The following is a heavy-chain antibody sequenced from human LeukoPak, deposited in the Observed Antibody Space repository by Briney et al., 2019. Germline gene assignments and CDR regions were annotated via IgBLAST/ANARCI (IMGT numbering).Heavy chain of an antibody. CDR1: GFTFDDYG. V-gene: IGHV3-20*04. J-gene: IGHJ4*02. Sequence: GGSLRLSCAASGFTFDDYGMSWVRQAPGKGLEWVSGINWNGGSTGYADSVKGRFTISRDNAKNSLYLQMNSLRAEDTALYYCARDCEKGGDCPHYFDYWGQGTLVTVSS. CDR2: INWNGGST. D-gene: IGHD2-21*02. CDR3: ARDCEKGGDCPHYFDY.